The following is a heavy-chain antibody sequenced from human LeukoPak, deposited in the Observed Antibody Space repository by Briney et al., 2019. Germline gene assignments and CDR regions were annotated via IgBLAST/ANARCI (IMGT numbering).Heavy chain of an antibody. Sequence: ASVKVSCKGSGYNFDRYGVNWVRQAPGQGLEWVGWISTYNGNTFYAQKFEGRVSMTTDTSTNTVYMELRSLRYDDTAVYYCARDGRFAAYEPDYWGQGTLVTVSS. J-gene: IGHJ4*02. V-gene: IGHV1-18*04. CDR1: GYNFDRYG. CDR2: ISTYNGNT. D-gene: IGHD1-26*01. CDR3: ARDGRFAAYEPDY.